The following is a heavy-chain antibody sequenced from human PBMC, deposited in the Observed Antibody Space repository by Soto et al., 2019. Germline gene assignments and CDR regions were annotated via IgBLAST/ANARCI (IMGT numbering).Heavy chain of an antibody. CDR3: VRDVAWAFDF. V-gene: IGHV3-48*01. J-gene: IGHJ4*02. Sequence: EIPLVESGGGLVEPGGSLRLSCAASGFPFGIHSMNWIRQAPGKGLEWVSCSGSTAVPYYADSVKGRFTISRDNVDNLLYLQMDRLRAEDTAIYYCVRDVAWAFDFWGQGVLVTVSS. CDR2: SGSTAVP. D-gene: IGHD1-26*01. CDR1: GFPFGIHS.